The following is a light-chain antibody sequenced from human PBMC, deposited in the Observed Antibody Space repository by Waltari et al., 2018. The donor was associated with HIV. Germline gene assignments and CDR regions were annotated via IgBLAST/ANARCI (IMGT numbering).Light chain of an antibody. CDR1: QSVGSF. Sequence: IRMAQSHSTLSASVGDRVTITCRATQSVGSFLAWYQRKPGKAPKLLIFQASSLQTGVPSRFSGSGSGTYFTLTITSLQPEDFASYYCQQYHTYLTFGQGTDLE. CDR2: QAS. CDR3: QQYHTYLT. V-gene: IGKV1-5*03. J-gene: IGKJ2*01.